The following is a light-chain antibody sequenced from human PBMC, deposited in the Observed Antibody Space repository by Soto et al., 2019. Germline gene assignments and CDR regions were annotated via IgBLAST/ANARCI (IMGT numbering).Light chain of an antibody. J-gene: IGLJ1*01. CDR1: SSDVGGSNY. CDR3: SSYTSTTTPYV. Sequence: QSALTQPASVSGSPGQSITISCTGTSSDVGGSNYVSWYQQHPGKAPKLMIYEVSDRPSGVSNRFSGSKSGNTASLTISGLQADDEADYYCSSYTSTTTPYVLGNGTKVTVL. V-gene: IGLV2-14*01. CDR2: EVS.